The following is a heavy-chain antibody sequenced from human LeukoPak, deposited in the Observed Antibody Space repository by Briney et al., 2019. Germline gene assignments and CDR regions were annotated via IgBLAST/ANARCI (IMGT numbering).Heavy chain of an antibody. J-gene: IGHJ4*02. D-gene: IGHD5-12*01. CDR2: IYTSGST. CDR3: ARGRPKRGYSGYDF. V-gene: IGHV4-4*07. Sequence: SETLSLTCTVPGGSISSYYWSWIRQPAGKGLEWIGRIYTSGSTNYNPSLKSRVTMSVDTSKNQFSLKLSSVTAADTAVYYCARGRPKRGYSGYDFWGQGTLVTVSS. CDR1: GGSISSYY.